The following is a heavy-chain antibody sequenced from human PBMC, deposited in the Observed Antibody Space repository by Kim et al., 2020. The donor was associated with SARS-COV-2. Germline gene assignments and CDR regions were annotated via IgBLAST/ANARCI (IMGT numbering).Heavy chain of an antibody. Sequence: SETLSLTCTVSDGSISNYYLSWIRQPPGKGLEWVGYMYDTGSADYSPSFKSRVTISLEKSKNQFSLKVNSVTAADTAVYYCARTDGSGRFSSAMDVWGQGTTVRVSS. CDR1: DGSISNYY. D-gene: IGHD3-10*01. V-gene: IGHV4-59*12. J-gene: IGHJ6*02. CDR3: ARTDGSGRFSSAMDV. CDR2: MYDTGSA.